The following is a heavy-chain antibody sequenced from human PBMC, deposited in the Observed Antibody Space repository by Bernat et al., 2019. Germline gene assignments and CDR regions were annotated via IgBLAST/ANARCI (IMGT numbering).Heavy chain of an antibody. V-gene: IGHV1-18*01. J-gene: IGHJ6*02. Sequence: QVQLVQSGVEVKKPGASVKVSCKASGYTFTNYGISWVRQAPGQGLEWMGWISAYNGNTNYAQKVQGRVTMTTDTSTSTAYMELRSLRSDDTAVYYCAREGLRGSHYYYFGMDVWGQGTTVTVSS. D-gene: IGHD2-8*01. CDR1: GYTFTNYG. CDR2: ISAYNGNT. CDR3: AREGLRGSHYYYFGMDV.